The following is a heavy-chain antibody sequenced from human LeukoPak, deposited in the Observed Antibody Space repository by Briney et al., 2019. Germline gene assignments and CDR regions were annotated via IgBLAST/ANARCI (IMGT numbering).Heavy chain of an antibody. Sequence: SVKVSCKASGGTFISYTISWVRQAPGQGLEWMGRIIPILGIANYAQKFQGRVTITADKSTSTAYMELSSLRSEDTAVYYCAREEARPSGDYWGQGTLVTVSS. V-gene: IGHV1-69*04. CDR1: GGTFISYT. D-gene: IGHD6-6*01. CDR3: AREEARPSGDY. CDR2: IIPILGIA. J-gene: IGHJ4*02.